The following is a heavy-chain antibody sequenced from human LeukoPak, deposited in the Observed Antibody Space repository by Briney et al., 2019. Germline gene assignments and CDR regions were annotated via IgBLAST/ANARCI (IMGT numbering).Heavy chain of an antibody. CDR1: GYTFTGYY. D-gene: IGHD3-10*01. CDR2: INPNSGGT. CDR3: ARVRGTHPSVLLWFGELLSPPHFDY. V-gene: IGHV1-2*02. J-gene: IGHJ4*02. Sequence: ASVKVSCKASGYTFTGYYMHWVRQAPGQGLEWMGWINPNSGGTNYAQKFQGRVTMTRDTSISTAYMELSRLRSDDTAVYYCARVRGTHPSVLLWFGELLSPPHFDYWGQGTLVTVSS.